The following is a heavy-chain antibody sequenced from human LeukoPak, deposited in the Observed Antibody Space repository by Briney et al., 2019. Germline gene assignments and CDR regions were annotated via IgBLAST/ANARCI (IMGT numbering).Heavy chain of an antibody. CDR2: IKEDRTAD. J-gene: IGHJ4*02. CDR1: GFYVRDFW. CDR3: VRGGWELDY. Sequence: GFLRLSCAASGFYVRDFWTAWVRQAPGKGLEWVAHIKEDRTADYYVDSVKGRFSISKDDGKNSLHLQMNSLRVEDTAVYYCVRGGWELDYWGQGTLVTVSS. V-gene: IGHV3-7*01. D-gene: IGHD1-1*01.